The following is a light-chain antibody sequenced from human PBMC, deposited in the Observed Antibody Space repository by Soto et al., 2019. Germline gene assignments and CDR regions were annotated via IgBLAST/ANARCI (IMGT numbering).Light chain of an antibody. J-gene: IGKJ1*01. CDR2: AAS. V-gene: IGKV1-39*01. CDR3: QQSYRTPRT. CDR1: QSIRNH. Sequence: DIHMTQSPSSLSASVEDRVIITCRASQSIRNHLNWYQQKPGKAPKLRRHAASSLDRGVPSSVSGSGSGTDCTRTISSLQPEDVATYYCQQSYRTPRTFGQGTKVDIK.